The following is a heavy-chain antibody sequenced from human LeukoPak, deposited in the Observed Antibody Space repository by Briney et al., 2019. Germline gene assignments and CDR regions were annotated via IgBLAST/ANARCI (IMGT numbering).Heavy chain of an antibody. V-gene: IGHV3-21*01. Sequence: GGSLRLSCAASGFTFSSYAMSWVRQAPGKGLEWVSSISSSSSYIYYADSVKGRFTISRDNAKNSPYLQMNSLRAEDTAVYYCARDGRYCSSTSCYTSAFDIWGQGTMVTVSS. J-gene: IGHJ3*02. CDR3: ARDGRYCSSTSCYTSAFDI. CDR1: GFTFSSYA. CDR2: ISSSSSYI. D-gene: IGHD2-2*02.